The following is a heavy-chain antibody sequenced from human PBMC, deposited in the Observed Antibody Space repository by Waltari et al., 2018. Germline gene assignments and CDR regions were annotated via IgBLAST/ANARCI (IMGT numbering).Heavy chain of an antibody. CDR3: ARERDIVVDGGDWFDP. CDR2: IYTRGST. D-gene: IGHD2-21*01. CDR1: GGSISSYY. J-gene: IGHJ5*02. Sequence: QVQLQESGPGLVKPSETLSLTCTVSGGSISSYYWSWIRQPAGKGLEWIGRIYTRGSTNYNPSLKSRVTMSVDTSKNQFSLKLSSVTAADTAVYYCARERDIVVDGGDWFDPWGQGTLVTVSS. V-gene: IGHV4-4*07.